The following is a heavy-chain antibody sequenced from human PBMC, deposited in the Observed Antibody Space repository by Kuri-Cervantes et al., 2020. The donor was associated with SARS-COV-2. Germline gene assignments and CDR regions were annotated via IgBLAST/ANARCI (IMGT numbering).Heavy chain of an antibody. CDR1: GFTFDDYA. Sequence: SLKISCAASGFTFDDYAMHWVRQAPGKGLEWVSGISWNSGSIGYADSVEGRFTISRDNSENTLYLQMNSLRAEDTAMYYCAAERYEWLAYSYYFYLWGQGTLVTVSS. CDR3: AAERYEWLAYSYYFYL. D-gene: IGHD6-19*01. V-gene: IGHV3-9*01. J-gene: IGHJ4*02. CDR2: ISWNSGSI.